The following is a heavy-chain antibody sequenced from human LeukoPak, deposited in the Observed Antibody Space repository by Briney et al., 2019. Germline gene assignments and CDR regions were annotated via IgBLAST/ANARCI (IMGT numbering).Heavy chain of an antibody. J-gene: IGHJ4*02. CDR2: ISSSGSTI. D-gene: IGHD6-13*01. V-gene: IGHV3-11*01. CDR3: ARVSSQQLK. CDR1: GFTFSDYY. Sequence: GGSLRLSCAASGFTFSDYYMSWIRQAPGKGLEWISYISSSGSTIFQADSVKGRFTISRDNAKNSLYLQMNNLRAEDTAVYYCARVSSQQLKWGQGTLVTVSS.